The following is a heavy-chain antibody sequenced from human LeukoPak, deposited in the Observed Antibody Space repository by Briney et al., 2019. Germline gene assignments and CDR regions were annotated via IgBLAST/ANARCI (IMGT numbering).Heavy chain of an antibody. J-gene: IGHJ4*02. V-gene: IGHV3-23*01. CDR3: AKDGGGNTTIVVGDFDY. CDR1: GFTFSSYV. Sequence: GGSLRLSCAASGFTFSSYVMSWVRQAPGKGLEWVSAISGSGGRTYYAHSVKGRFTISRDNSKNTLDLQMNSLGAEGTAVYFCAKDGGGNTTIVVGDFDYWGQGTLVTVSS. CDR2: ISGSGGRT. D-gene: IGHD3-22*01.